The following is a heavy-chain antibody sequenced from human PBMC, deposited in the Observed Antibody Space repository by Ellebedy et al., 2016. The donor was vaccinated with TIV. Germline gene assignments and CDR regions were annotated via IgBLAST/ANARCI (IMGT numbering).Heavy chain of an antibody. V-gene: IGHV1-46*01. CDR2: INPSGGST. J-gene: IGHJ6*02. CDR3: ARLTEDIVASGDYGMDV. Sequence: GESLKISCAASGYTFTSYYMHWVRQAPGQGLEWMGIINPSGGSTSYAQKFQGRVTMTRDTSTSTVYMELSSLRSEDTAVYYCARLTEDIVASGDYGMDVWGQGTTVTVSS. CDR1: GYTFTSYY. D-gene: IGHD5-12*01.